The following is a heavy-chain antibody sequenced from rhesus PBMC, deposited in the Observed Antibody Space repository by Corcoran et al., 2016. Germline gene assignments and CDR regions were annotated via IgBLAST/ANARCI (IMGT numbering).Heavy chain of an antibody. Sequence: QVQLQESGPGVVKPSETLSLTCAVSGGSISDSYWWSWIRQPPGTGLEWIGEIDGNSGSTNHNPSLKSRVTISKDASKNQFSLKLSSVTAADTAVYYCARFSCWGDHAFDFWGQGLRVTVSS. CDR1: GGSISDSYW. J-gene: IGHJ3*01. CDR2: IDGNSGST. CDR3: ARFSCWGDHAFDF. V-gene: IGHV4S10*01. D-gene: IGHD3-34*01.